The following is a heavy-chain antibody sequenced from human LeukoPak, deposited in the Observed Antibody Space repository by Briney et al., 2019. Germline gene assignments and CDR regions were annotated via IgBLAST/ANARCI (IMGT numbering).Heavy chain of an antibody. CDR1: GYSFTNTF. J-gene: IGHJ4*02. CDR2: IYPGDSDT. Sequence: GESLKISCEASGYSFTNTFIGWVRQMPGKGLEWMGIIYPGDSDTRYSPSFQGQVTISVDKSVTTAYLQWSSLQASDTAMHYCARPIAAAGTDLGYWGQGTLVTVSS. D-gene: IGHD6-13*01. V-gene: IGHV5-51*01. CDR3: ARPIAAAGTDLGY.